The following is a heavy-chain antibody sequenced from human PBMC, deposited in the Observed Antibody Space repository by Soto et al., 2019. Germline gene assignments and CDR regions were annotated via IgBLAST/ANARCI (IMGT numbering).Heavy chain of an antibody. Sequence: PGGSLRLSCSASGFIFSTYSMNWVRLAPGKGLEWVSYISSSSSTIYYADSVKGRFTISRDNAKNSLYLQMNSLRDEDTAVYYGARESAALNWFDPWGQGTLVTVSS. J-gene: IGHJ5*02. CDR1: GFIFSTYS. CDR3: ARESAALNWFDP. D-gene: IGHD2-2*01. V-gene: IGHV3-48*02. CDR2: ISSSSSTI.